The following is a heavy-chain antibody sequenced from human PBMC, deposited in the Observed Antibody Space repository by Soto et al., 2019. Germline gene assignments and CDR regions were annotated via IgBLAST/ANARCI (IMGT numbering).Heavy chain of an antibody. D-gene: IGHD3-10*01. Sequence: EVQLVESGGGLVQPGRSLRLSCAASGFTFDDYAMHWVRQAPGKGLEWVSGISWNSGSIGYADSVKGRFTISRDNAKNSLYLQMNSLRAEDTALYYCAKGLGFSGSGSYQGSDPWGQGTLVTVSS. CDR3: AKGLGFSGSGSYQGSDP. CDR2: ISWNSGSI. V-gene: IGHV3-9*01. CDR1: GFTFDDYA. J-gene: IGHJ5*02.